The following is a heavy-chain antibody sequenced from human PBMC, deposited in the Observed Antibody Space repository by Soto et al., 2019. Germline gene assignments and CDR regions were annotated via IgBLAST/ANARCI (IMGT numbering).Heavy chain of an antibody. Sequence: QVQLVQSGAEVKKPGSSVKVSCKASGGTFSNYPISWVRQAPGQGLEWMGGIIPTLGTVNYAQKVQGRVTITADESTSTAYMELSSLRSEDTAVYYCARGNHRWLQLWYFDLWGRGTLVTVSS. CDR1: GGTFSNYP. CDR3: ARGNHRWLQLWYFDL. D-gene: IGHD5-12*01. J-gene: IGHJ2*01. V-gene: IGHV1-69*11. CDR2: IIPTLGTV.